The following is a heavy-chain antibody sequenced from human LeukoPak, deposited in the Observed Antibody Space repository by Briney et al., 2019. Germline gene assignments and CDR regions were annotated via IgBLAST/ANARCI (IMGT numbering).Heavy chain of an antibody. CDR2: INHSGST. CDR1: GGSFSGYY. V-gene: IGHV4-34*01. J-gene: IGHJ4*02. D-gene: IGHD6-19*01. Sequence: PSETLSLTCAVYGGSFSGYYWSWIRQPPGKGLEWIGEINHSGSTNYNPSLKSRVTISVDTSKNQFSLKLSSVTAADTAVYYCARSQDQYGSGWYGRDFDYWGQGTLVTVSS. CDR3: ARSQDQYGSGWYGRDFDY.